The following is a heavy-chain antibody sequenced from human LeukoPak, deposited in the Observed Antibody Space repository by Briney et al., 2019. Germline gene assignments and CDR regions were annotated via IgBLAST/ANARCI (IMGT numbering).Heavy chain of an antibody. Sequence: GGSLRLSCAASGFTFSSYGMHWVRQAPGKGLEWVAFIRYDGSNKYYADSVKGRFTISRDNSKNTLYLQMNSLRAEDTAVYYCARGGYSSSWSLYWGQGTLVTVSS. J-gene: IGHJ4*02. V-gene: IGHV3-30*02. CDR2: IRYDGSNK. CDR1: GFTFSSYG. CDR3: ARGGYSSSWSLY. D-gene: IGHD6-13*01.